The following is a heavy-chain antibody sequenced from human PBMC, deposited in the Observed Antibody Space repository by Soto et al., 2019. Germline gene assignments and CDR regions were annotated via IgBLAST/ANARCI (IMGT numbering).Heavy chain of an antibody. J-gene: IGHJ4*02. CDR3: ARDNRKYARFDY. D-gene: IGHD2-2*01. CDR2: ISGQNGNT. CDR1: GYTFTSYG. Sequence: QVQLVQSGAEVKKPGASVKVSCKASGYTFTSYGLTWVRQAPGQGLAWMGWISGQNGNTNQAKKFQGRGTRTTDTATRTAYMEPRSRRSDDTAMNDCARDNRKYARFDYWGQGTLVTVSS. V-gene: IGHV1-18*01.